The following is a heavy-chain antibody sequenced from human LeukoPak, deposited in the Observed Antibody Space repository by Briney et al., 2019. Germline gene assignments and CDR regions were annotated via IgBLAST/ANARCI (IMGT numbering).Heavy chain of an antibody. D-gene: IGHD5-24*01. CDR1: GGSFSGYY. CDR3: ARGRDPY. V-gene: IGHV4-34*01. Sequence: SETPSLTCAVYGGSFSGYYWTWIRQPPGRGLEWIGEINHSGSTNYNPSLKSRVTISVDTSKSQFSLKLNSVTAADTAMYYCARGRDPYWGQGTLVTVSS. CDR2: INHSGST. J-gene: IGHJ4*02.